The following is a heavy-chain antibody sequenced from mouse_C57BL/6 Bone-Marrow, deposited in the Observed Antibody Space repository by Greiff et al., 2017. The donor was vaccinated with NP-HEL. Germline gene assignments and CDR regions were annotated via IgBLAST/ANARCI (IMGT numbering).Heavy chain of an antibody. CDR3: ARTMRFAY. CDR1: GYTFTSYW. Sequence: VQLQQPGAELVRPGTSVKLSCKASGYTFTSYWMHWVKQRPGQGLEWIGVIDPSDSYTNYNQKFKGKATLTVDKSSSTAYMQLSSLTSEDSAVYYCARTMRFAYWGQGTLVTVSA. V-gene: IGHV1-59*01. J-gene: IGHJ3*01. CDR2: IDPSDSYT. D-gene: IGHD2-4*01.